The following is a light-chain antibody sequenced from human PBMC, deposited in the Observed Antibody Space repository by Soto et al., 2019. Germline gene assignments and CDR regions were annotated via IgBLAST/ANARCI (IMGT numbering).Light chain of an antibody. Sequence: DIQMTQSPSTLSASVGDRVTITCRASRYISNSLAWYQQTPGKAPKLLLRGASSLHRGVPSRFSGGGAGTEFTLTISSLQPEDFATYYCQQTSAFPRTFGQGTKVDI. CDR2: GAS. J-gene: IGKJ1*01. V-gene: IGKV1-12*01. CDR1: RYISNS. CDR3: QQTSAFPRT.